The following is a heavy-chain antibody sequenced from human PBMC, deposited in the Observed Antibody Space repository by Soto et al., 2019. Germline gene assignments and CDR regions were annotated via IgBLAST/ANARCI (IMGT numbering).Heavy chain of an antibody. CDR2: IHHSGSF. J-gene: IGHJ5*02. CDR1: CGSITSNW. Sequence: SGTLSLTCAVSCGSITSNWWSWVRQPPGKGLEWIGEIHHSGSFNYNPSLRSRVTISIDKSKNQFSLKLSSVTAADTAVYYCARVPSPWGQGTLVTVSS. CDR3: ARVPSP. V-gene: IGHV4-4*02.